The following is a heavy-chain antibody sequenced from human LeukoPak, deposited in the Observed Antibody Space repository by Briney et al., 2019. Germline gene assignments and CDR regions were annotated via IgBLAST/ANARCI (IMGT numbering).Heavy chain of an antibody. Sequence: ASVKVSCKASGYTFTGYYMHWVRQAPGQGLEWMGWINPNSGGTNYAQKFQGGVTMTRDTSISTAYMELSRLRSDDTAVYYCARNLGVGATVYYYYYMDVWGKGTTVTVSS. CDR2: INPNSGGT. V-gene: IGHV1-2*02. CDR3: ARNLGVGATVYYYYYMDV. J-gene: IGHJ6*03. CDR1: GYTFTGYY. D-gene: IGHD1-26*01.